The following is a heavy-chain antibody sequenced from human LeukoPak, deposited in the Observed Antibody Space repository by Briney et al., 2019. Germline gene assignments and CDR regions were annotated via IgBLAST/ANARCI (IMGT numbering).Heavy chain of an antibody. CDR1: GGSTSSSNYY. CDR3: ASLGARPTYYDFWSGYPSFYFHY. V-gene: IGHV4-39*01. J-gene: IGHJ4*02. Sequence: SETLSLTCTVSGGSTSSSNYYWGWNRQPPGKGLEGIGGIHDSGNTYYNPSRRSRVTIAMYTSKYQFSLKRASVTAADTAVYYCASLGARPTYYDFWSGYPSFYFHYWGQGPLVPVSS. CDR2: IHDSGNT. D-gene: IGHD3-3*01.